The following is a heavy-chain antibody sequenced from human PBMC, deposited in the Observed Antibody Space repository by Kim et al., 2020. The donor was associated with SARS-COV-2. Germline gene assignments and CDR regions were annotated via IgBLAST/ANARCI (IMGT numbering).Heavy chain of an antibody. J-gene: IGHJ4*02. D-gene: IGHD1-1*01. Sequence: SVKVSCKASGGTFSSYAISWVRQAPGQGLEWMGGIIPIFGTANYAQKFQGRVTITADESTSTAYMELSSLRSEDTAVYYCARERGNDLIGKYYFDYWGQGTLVTVSS. CDR2: IIPIFGTA. CDR3: ARERGNDLIGKYYFDY. CDR1: GGTFSSYA. V-gene: IGHV1-69*13.